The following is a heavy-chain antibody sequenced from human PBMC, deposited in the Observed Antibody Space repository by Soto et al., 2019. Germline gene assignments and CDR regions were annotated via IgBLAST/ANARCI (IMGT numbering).Heavy chain of an antibody. J-gene: IGHJ3*02. CDR1: GFTFSSYG. CDR3: AKSIWFGESIDAFDI. Sequence: QVQLVESGGGVVQPGRSLRLSCAASGFTFSSYGMHWVRQAPGKGLEWVAVISYDGSNKYYADSVKGRFTISRDNSTXTLYLQMNSLRAEDTAVYYCAKSIWFGESIDAFDIWGQGTMVTVSS. V-gene: IGHV3-30*18. D-gene: IGHD3-10*01. CDR2: ISYDGSNK.